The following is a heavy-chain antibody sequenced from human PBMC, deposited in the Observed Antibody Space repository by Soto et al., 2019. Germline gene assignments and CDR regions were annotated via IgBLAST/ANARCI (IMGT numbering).Heavy chain of an antibody. Sequence: SETLSLTCTVSGGSISSYYWSWIRLPPGKGLEYIGYIYYSASTNYNPSLESRVSISVDTSKNQFSLKLSSVTAADTAVYYCTRGVWEREGYGMDVWGQGTTVTVSS. D-gene: IGHD1-26*01. CDR1: GGSISSYY. CDR2: IYYSAST. V-gene: IGHV4-59*08. CDR3: TRGVWEREGYGMDV. J-gene: IGHJ6*02.